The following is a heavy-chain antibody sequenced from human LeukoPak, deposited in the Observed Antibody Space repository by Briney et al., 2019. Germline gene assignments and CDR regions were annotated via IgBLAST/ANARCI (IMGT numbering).Heavy chain of an antibody. Sequence: PSETLSLTCAVYGGSFSGYYWSWIRQPPGKGLEWIGEINHSGSTNYNPSLKSRVTISVDTSKNQFSLKLSSVTAADTAVYYCARHKHYDFWSGYYYYGMDVWGQGTTVTVSS. CDR3: ARHKHYDFWSGYYYYGMDV. J-gene: IGHJ6*02. D-gene: IGHD3-3*01. CDR2: INHSGST. CDR1: GGSFSGYY. V-gene: IGHV4-34*01.